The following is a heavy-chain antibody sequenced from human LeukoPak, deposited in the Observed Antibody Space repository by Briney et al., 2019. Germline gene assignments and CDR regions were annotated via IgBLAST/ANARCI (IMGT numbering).Heavy chain of an antibody. D-gene: IGHD5-12*01. Sequence: GGSLRLSCVASGFSFSTYAMVWVRQAPGKGLEWVSAMTRDGRTFYADSVQGRVTTSRDNAKNSLYLQMNSLRAEDTAVYYCARANSGYDYDYWGQGTLVTVSS. J-gene: IGHJ4*02. CDR1: GFSFSTYA. V-gene: IGHV3-23*01. CDR3: ARANSGYDYDY. CDR2: MTRDGRT.